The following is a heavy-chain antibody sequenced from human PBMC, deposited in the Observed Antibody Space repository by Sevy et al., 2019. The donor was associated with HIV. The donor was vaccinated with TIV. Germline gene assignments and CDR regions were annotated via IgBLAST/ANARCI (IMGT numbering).Heavy chain of an antibody. CDR1: GGSISNYY. CDR2: MYDSGST. Sequence: SETLSLTCTVSGGSISNYYWSWIRQPPGKGLEWIGYMYDSGSTNYNPYLKSRVTISVDTSNQFSLKLSSVTAADTAVYYCARPHGGPYAFDIWGQGTMVTVSS. CDR3: ARPHGGPYAFDI. D-gene: IGHD3-16*01. J-gene: IGHJ3*02. V-gene: IGHV4-59*01.